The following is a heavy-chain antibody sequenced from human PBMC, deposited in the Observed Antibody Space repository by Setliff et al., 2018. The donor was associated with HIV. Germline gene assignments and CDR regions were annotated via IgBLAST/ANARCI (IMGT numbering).Heavy chain of an antibody. V-gene: IGHV4-34*01. CDR2: INHSGRI. Sequence: SETLSVTCAVYGGSFSDYFWTWIRQPPGKGLDWIREINHSGRITYNPSLKSRFNMSVDTSKNQFSLKLASVSAADTAVYYCARVLPWIYQRHFDFWGQRTVVTVSS. D-gene: IGHD3-16*02. J-gene: IGHJ4*02. CDR1: GGSFSDYF. CDR3: ARVLPWIYQRHFDF.